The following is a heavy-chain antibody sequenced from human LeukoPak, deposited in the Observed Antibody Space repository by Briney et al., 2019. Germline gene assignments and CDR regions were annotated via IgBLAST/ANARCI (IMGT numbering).Heavy chain of an antibody. CDR3: ARSLVGSTYFDY. CDR2: ISTGGNT. V-gene: IGHV4-4*07. D-gene: IGHD2-2*01. Sequence: PSETLSLTCTVSGGSISGYNWNWLRQPAGKGLEWIGRISTGGNTAYHPSLKSRITLSLDTTKNQLSLNLTSVTAADTAMYYCARSLVGSTYFDYWGQGTLVTVSS. CDR1: GGSISGYN. J-gene: IGHJ4*02.